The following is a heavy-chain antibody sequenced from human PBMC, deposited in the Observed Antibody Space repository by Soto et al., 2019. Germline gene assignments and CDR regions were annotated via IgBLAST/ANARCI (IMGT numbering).Heavy chain of an antibody. Sequence: ASVKVSCKASGYTFTGYYMHWVRQAPGQGLEWMGWINPNSGGTNYAQKFQGRVTMTRDTSISTAYMELSRLRSDDTAVYYCARGARYSSGWYGMSYYYYYGMDVWGQGTTVTVSS. D-gene: IGHD6-19*01. V-gene: IGHV1-2*02. CDR2: INPNSGGT. CDR3: ARGARYSSGWYGMSYYYYYGMDV. J-gene: IGHJ6*02. CDR1: GYTFTGYY.